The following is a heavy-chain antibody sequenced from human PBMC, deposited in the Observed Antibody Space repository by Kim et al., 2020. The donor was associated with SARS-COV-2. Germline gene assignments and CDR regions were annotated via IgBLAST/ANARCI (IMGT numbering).Heavy chain of an antibody. V-gene: IGHV3-73*01. D-gene: IGHD4-4*01. CDR2: IRSKANSYAT. J-gene: IGHJ6*02. CDR3: TVPNDYSNYEGYGMDV. CDR1: GFTFSGSA. Sequence: GGSLRLSCAASGFTFSGSAMHWVRQASGKGLEWVGRIRSKANSYATAYAASVKGRFTISRDDSKNTAYLQMNSLKTEDTAVYYCTVPNDYSNYEGYGMDVWGQGTTVTVSS.